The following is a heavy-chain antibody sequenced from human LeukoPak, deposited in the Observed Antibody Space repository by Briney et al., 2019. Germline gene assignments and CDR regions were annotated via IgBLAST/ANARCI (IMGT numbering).Heavy chain of an antibody. D-gene: IGHD2-8*01. CDR2: ISYDGSNK. J-gene: IGHJ4*02. V-gene: IGHV3-30*04. Sequence: PGGSLRLSCAASGFTFSSYAMHWVRQAPGKGLEWVAVISYDGSNKYYADSVKGRFTISRDNSKNTLYLQMNSLRAEDTAVYYCAREDIVLYHYFDYWGQGTLVTVSS. CDR1: GFTFSSYA. CDR3: AREDIVLYHYFDY.